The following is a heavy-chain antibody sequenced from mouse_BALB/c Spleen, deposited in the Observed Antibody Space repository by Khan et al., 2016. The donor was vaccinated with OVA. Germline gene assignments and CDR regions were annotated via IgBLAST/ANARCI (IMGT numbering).Heavy chain of an antibody. CDR2: INPSTGYT. V-gene: IGHV1-7*01. CDR1: GYTFTSYW. D-gene: IGHD1-1*01. J-gene: IGHJ3*01. CDR3: ANHGSSSAWLTY. Sequence: QVQLKQSGAELAKPGASVKMSCKASGYTFTSYWMHWVKQRPGQGLEWIGYINPSTGYTEYNQRFKDKASLTADKSSSTAYMQLSSLTSEESAVYYVANHGSSSAWLTYWGQGTLVTVSA.